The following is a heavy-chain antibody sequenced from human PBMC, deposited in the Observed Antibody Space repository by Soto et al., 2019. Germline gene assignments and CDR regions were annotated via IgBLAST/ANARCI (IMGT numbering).Heavy chain of an antibody. CDR2: IIPIFGTA. CDR3: ASFAAAIEYGSSDPYYYYGMDV. D-gene: IGHD6-6*01. Sequence: QVQLVQSGAEVKKPGSSVKVSCKASGGTFSSYAISWVRQAPGQGLEWMGGIIPIFGTANYAQKFQGRVTITADESTSTAYMELSSLRSEDTAVYYCASFAAAIEYGSSDPYYYYGMDVWGQGTTVTVSS. CDR1: GGTFSSYA. V-gene: IGHV1-69*01. J-gene: IGHJ6*02.